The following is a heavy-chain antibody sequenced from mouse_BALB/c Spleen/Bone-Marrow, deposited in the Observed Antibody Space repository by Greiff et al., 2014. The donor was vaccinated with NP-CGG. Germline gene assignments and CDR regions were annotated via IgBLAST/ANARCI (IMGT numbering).Heavy chain of an antibody. CDR2: ISSGGSNT. CDR3: ARHQRYYAMDY. J-gene: IGHJ4*01. CDR1: GFTFSSYG. Sequence: DVMLVESGGDLVKPGGPLKLSCAASGFTFSSYGMSWGRQTPDKRLEWVATISSGGSNTYYPDSVKGRFTISRDNAKNTLCLQMSSLKSEDTAMYYCARHQRYYAMDYWGQGTSVTVSS. V-gene: IGHV5-6*02.